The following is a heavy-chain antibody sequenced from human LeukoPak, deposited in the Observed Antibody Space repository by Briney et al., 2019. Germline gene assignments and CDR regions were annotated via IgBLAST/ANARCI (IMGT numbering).Heavy chain of an antibody. CDR1: GYTFTSYG. J-gene: IGHJ4*02. V-gene: IGHV1-18*01. CDR3: ARAMVLSSWYGPLGPFDY. CDR2: ISAYNGNT. Sequence: ASVKVSCKASGYTFTSYGISWVRQAPGQGLEWMGWISAYNGNTNYAQKFQGRVTITRDTSASTAYMELSSLRSEDTAVYYCARAMVLSSWYGPLGPFDYWGQGTLVTVSS. D-gene: IGHD6-13*01.